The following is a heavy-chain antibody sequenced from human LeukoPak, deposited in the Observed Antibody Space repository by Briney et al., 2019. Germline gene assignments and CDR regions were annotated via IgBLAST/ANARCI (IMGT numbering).Heavy chain of an antibody. CDR2: IYHSWST. CDR1: GYSIRSGDY. J-gene: IGHJ4*02. Sequence: SETLSLTCAVSGYSIRSGDYWGWIRQSPGKGLEWIGSIYHSWSTHYNPSLKSRVTISVDTSKNQFSLMLSSVTAADTAVYYCARNRSVTTTPGFDHWGQGALVTVSS. CDR3: ARNRSVTTTPGFDH. V-gene: IGHV4-38-2*01. D-gene: IGHD4-17*01.